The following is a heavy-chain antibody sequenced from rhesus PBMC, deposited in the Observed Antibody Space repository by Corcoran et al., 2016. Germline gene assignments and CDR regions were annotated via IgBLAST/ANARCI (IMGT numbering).Heavy chain of an antibody. Sequence: QVQLQESGPGLVKPSETLSLTCAVSGGSISDDYYWSWIRQPPGKGLEWIGYIYGSGGGTNYKPALKNRVTISIDTSKNQFSLKLSSVTAADTAVYYCAREDYNFWTGYYMGGFDFWGQGLRVTVSA. D-gene: IGHD3-3*01. CDR1: GGSISDDYY. CDR2: IYGSGGGT. V-gene: IGHV4-106*01. CDR3: AREDYNFWTGYYMGGFDF. J-gene: IGHJ3*01.